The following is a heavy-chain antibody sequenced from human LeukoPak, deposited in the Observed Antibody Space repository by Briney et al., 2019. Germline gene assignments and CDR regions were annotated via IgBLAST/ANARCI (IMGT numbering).Heavy chain of an antibody. CDR2: IYSGGST. CDR1: GFTVSSNY. Sequence: GGSLRLSCAASGFTVSSNYMSWVRQAPGKGLEWVSVIYSGGSTYYADSVKGRFTISRDNSKNTLYLQMNSLRAEDTAVYYCARVSGVDYDSNYFSYWGQGTLVTVSS. J-gene: IGHJ4*02. D-gene: IGHD3-22*01. CDR3: ARVSGVDYDSNYFSY. V-gene: IGHV3-53*01.